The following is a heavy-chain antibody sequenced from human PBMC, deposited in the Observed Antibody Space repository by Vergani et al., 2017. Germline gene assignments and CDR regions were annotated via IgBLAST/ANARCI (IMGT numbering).Heavy chain of an antibody. CDR3: AREPAAAAQGDAFDI. D-gene: IGHD6-13*01. J-gene: IGHJ3*02. CDR2: IYYSGST. CDR1: GGSISSGDNY. V-gene: IGHV4-30-4*01. Sequence: QVQLQESGPGLVKPSQTLSLTCTVSGGSISSGDNYWSWIRQPPGKGLEWIGYIYYSGSTYYHPSLKRRVTISVDTSKKQFSLKLSSVTAADTAVYYCAREPAAAAQGDAFDIWGQGTMVTVSS.